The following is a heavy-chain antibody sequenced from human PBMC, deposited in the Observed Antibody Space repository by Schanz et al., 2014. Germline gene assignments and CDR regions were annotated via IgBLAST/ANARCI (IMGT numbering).Heavy chain of an antibody. CDR3: ARPSDSSWYMDV. CDR1: GFTVSSNY. Sequence: EVQLVESGGGLVQPGGSLRLSCAASGFTVSSNYMSWVRQAPGKGLEWISAISGSGVSTHYADSVKGRFTISRDNAKNSLYLEMTSLRGEDTAVYYCARPSDSSWYMDVWGKGTTVTVSS. D-gene: IGHD2-21*02. CDR2: ISGSGVST. V-gene: IGHV3-23*04. J-gene: IGHJ6*03.